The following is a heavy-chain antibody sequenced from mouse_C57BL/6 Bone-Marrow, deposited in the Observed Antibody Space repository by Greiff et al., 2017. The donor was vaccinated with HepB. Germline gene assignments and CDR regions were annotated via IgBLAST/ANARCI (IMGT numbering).Heavy chain of an antibody. J-gene: IGHJ3*01. CDR2: INPSSGYT. V-gene: IGHV1-4*01. D-gene: IGHD2-2*01. CDR1: GYTFTSYT. CDR3: ARWGVSPLVTTEGSFAY. Sequence: VQLQQSGAELARPGASVKMSCKASGYTFTSYTMHWVKQRPGQGLEWIGYINPSSGYTKYNQKFKDKATLTADKSSSTAYMQLSSLTSEDSAVYYYARWGVSPLVTTEGSFAYWGQGTLVTVSA.